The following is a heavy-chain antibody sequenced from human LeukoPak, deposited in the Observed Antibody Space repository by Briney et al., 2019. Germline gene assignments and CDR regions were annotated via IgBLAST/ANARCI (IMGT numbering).Heavy chain of an antibody. Sequence: PSETLSLTCTVSGGSISRNYWSWIRQPAGEGLEWIGRIYSSGSTNYNPSLKSRVTMSVDTSKNQFSLKLSSVTTADTAVYYCARGLPYSRWGQGTLVTVSS. J-gene: IGHJ4*02. D-gene: IGHD6-13*01. V-gene: IGHV4-4*07. CDR2: IYSSGST. CDR1: GGSISRNY. CDR3: ARGLPYSR.